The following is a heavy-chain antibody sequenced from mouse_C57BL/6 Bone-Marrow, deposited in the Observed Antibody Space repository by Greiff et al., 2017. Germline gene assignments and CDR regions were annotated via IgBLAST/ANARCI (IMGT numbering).Heavy chain of an antibody. Sequence: DVMLVESGGGLVKPGGSLKLSCAASGFTFSDYGMHWVRQAPGKGLEWVAYISSGSSTIYYADTVKGRFTISRDNAKNTLFLQMTSLRSEDTAMYYCARRLRYAMDYWGQGTSVTVSS. CDR2: ISSGSSTI. J-gene: IGHJ4*01. V-gene: IGHV5-17*01. CDR3: ARRLRYAMDY. D-gene: IGHD2-2*01. CDR1: GFTFSDYG.